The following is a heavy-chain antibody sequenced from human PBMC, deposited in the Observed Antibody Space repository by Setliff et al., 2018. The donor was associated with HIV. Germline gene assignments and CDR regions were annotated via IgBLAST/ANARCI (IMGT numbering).Heavy chain of an antibody. Sequence: ASETLSLTCTVSGAFNSRYYWSWIRQPPGKGLEWIGYFYDSGSTYYNPSLKSRVTISVDTSKKQFSLKLTSVTAADTAVYYCARTPTDYYDSTGLGDGFDIWGQGTVVTVSS. J-gene: IGHJ3*02. CDR2: FYDSGST. CDR3: ARTPTDYYDSTGLGDGFDI. CDR1: GAFNSRYY. D-gene: IGHD3-22*01. V-gene: IGHV4-59*08.